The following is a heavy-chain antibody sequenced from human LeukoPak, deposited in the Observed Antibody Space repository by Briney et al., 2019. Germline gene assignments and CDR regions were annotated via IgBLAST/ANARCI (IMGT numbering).Heavy chain of an antibody. CDR3: ARGIQQPSGMDV. Sequence: SVKVSCKASGGTFSSYAISWVRQAPGQGLEWMGRIIPILGIANYAQKSQGRVTITADKSTSTAYMELSSLRSEDTAVYYCARGIQQPSGMDVWGQGTTVTVSS. D-gene: IGHD5-18*01. CDR2: IIPILGIA. CDR1: GGTFSSYA. V-gene: IGHV1-69*04. J-gene: IGHJ6*02.